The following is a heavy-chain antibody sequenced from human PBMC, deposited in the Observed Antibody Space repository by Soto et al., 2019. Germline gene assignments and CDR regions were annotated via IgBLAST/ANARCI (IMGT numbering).Heavy chain of an antibody. D-gene: IGHD6-13*01. J-gene: IGHJ4*02. Sequence: ASVNVSCKASGYTFTGYYMQGVRQAPGQGLEWMGWINPNSGGTNYAQKLQGRVTMTRDTSISTAYMELSRLRSDDTAVYYCARGASSSWYDYWGQGTLVTVSS. CDR3: ARGASSSWYDY. CDR1: GYTFTGYY. CDR2: INPNSGGT. V-gene: IGHV1-2*02.